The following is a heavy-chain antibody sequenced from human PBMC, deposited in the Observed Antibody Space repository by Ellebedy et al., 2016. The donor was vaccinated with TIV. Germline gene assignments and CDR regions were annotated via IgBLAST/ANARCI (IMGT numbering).Heavy chain of an antibody. J-gene: IGHJ4*02. V-gene: IGHV3-23*01. D-gene: IGHD2-15*01. Sequence: GESLKISXAASGFTFSSYAMSWVRQAPGKGLEWVSAISGSGGSTYYADSVKGRFTISRDNSKNTLYLQMNSLRAEDTAVYYCAVVVAATDFDYWGQGTLVTVSS. CDR1: GFTFSSYA. CDR2: ISGSGGST. CDR3: AVVVAATDFDY.